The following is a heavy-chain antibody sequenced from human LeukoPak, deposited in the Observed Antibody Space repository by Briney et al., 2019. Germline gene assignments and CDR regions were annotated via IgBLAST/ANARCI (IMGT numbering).Heavy chain of an antibody. V-gene: IGHV3-7*01. CDR1: GFTFSSYW. D-gene: IGHD2-15*01. J-gene: IGHJ6*02. CDR3: ARIGYCSGGNCYSLHGNYYYYGLNV. CDR2: IKQDGSEK. Sequence: GGSLRLSCAASGFTFSSYWMSWVRQAPGKGLEWVANIKQDGSEKYSVDSVKGRFTISRDNAKNSLYLQMNSLRDEDTAVYYCARIGYCSGGNCYSLHGNYYYYGLNVWGQGTTVTVSS.